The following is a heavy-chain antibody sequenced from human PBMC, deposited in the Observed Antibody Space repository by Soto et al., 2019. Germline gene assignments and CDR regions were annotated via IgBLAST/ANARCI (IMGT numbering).Heavy chain of an antibody. J-gene: IGHJ4*02. Sequence: SETLSLTCTVSGGSIRSDSWSWIRQPPGKGLEWVGYIYYSGGTSYNPSLKSRVTMSVDTSKNQLSLKLSSVTTADTAMYYCATLNWNNYFDSWGQGTLVTVSS. CDR1: GGSIRSDS. V-gene: IGHV4-59*01. D-gene: IGHD1-1*01. CDR2: IYYSGGT. CDR3: ATLNWNNYFDS.